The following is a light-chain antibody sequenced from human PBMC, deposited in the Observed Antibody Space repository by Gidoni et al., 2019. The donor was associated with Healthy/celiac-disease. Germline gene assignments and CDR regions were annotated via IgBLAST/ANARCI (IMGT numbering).Light chain of an antibody. V-gene: IGLV2-14*01. CDR1: SSDVGGYNY. Sequence: QSALTQPASVSGSPGQSITISCTGTSSDVGGYNYVSWYQHHPGKAPKLMIYEVTNRPSGVPDRFSGSKSGNTASLTISGLQAEDEADYYCSSYTTTSTPVFGGGAKLTVL. CDR2: EVT. CDR3: SSYTTTSTPV. J-gene: IGLJ2*01.